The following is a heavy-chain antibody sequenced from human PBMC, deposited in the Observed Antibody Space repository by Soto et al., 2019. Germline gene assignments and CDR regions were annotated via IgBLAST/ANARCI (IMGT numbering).Heavy chain of an antibody. CDR1: IASLGDHY. D-gene: IGHD3-10*01. V-gene: IGHV4-34*01. J-gene: IGHJ6*02. CDR3: ARGKPSRYRFGPRHLLSYALDV. Sequence: WETLSLACAFFIASLGDHYWACIRHSPDKWLEWIGEVHPSGSTDYNPSLKSRLTLSLDTPKNQFSLKVASVTAAHTAVYFCARGKPSRYRFGPRHLLSYALDVLGQGATVKVS. CDR2: VHPSGST.